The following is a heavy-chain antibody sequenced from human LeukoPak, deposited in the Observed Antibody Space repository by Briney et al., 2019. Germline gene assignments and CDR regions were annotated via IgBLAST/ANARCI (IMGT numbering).Heavy chain of an antibody. V-gene: IGHV3-7*01. D-gene: IGHD2-8*01. CDR3: ARGQNGALDI. Sequence: GGSLRLSCAGSGFMFSSYWMSWVRQAPGKGLEWVANINQGGSEIYYVDSVKGRFTISRDNAEKSLVLQMNSLRADDTAMYYCARGQNGALDIWGQGTMVSVSS. CDR2: INQGGSEI. CDR1: GFMFSSYW. J-gene: IGHJ3*02.